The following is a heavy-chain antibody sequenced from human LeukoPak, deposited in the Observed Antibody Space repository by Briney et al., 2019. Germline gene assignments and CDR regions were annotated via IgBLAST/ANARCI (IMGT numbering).Heavy chain of an antibody. J-gene: IGHJ4*02. CDR2: IFHSGIT. CDR3: AREGGSPKRGNFDY. V-gene: IGHV4-39*07. D-gene: IGHD1-26*01. Sequence: SETLSLTCTVSGGSISSSNYYCDWIRQPPGKGLEWIGSIFHSGITYYNPSLKSRVTISVDTSKNQFSLKLSSVTAADTAVYYCAREGGSPKRGNFDYWGQGTLVTVSS. CDR1: GGSISSSNYY.